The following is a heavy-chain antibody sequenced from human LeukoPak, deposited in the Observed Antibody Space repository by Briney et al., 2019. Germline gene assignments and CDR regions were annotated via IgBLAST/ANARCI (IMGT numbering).Heavy chain of an antibody. CDR1: GYTFTDYY. Sequence: RASVKVSCKASGYTFTDYYLLWVRQAPGQGLEWMGWIKTNSGATDYAQNFEARVTMTRDTSSGTAYLDLSSLTSDDTAVYYCARGRRILGGPENAGDFFDHWGQGTLVIVSS. D-gene: IGHD3-16*01. CDR2: IKTNSGAT. V-gene: IGHV1-2*02. CDR3: ARGRRILGGPENAGDFFDH. J-gene: IGHJ4*01.